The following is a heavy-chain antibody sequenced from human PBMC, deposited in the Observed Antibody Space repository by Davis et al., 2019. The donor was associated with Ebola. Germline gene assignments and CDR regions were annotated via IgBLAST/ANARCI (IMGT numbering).Heavy chain of an antibody. Sequence: ASVKVSCKASGFTFTGYYMHWVRQAPGQGLEWMGWINPNSGGTNYAQKFQGRVTMTRDTSISTAYMELSSLRSDDTAVYYCARYTAMFFHAFDIWGQGTMVTVSS. CDR2: INPNSGGT. J-gene: IGHJ3*02. D-gene: IGHD5-18*01. CDR1: GFTFTGYY. V-gene: IGHV1-2*02. CDR3: ARYTAMFFHAFDI.